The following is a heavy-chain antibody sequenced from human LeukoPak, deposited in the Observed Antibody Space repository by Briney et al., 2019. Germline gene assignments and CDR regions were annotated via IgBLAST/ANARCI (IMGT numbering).Heavy chain of an antibody. CDR3: ARGDSLYYYDSSGYLFDY. J-gene: IGHJ4*02. Sequence: GESLKISCKGSGYSFTSYWIGWVRQMPGKGLEWMGIIYPGDSDTRYSPSFQGQVTISADKSISTAYLQWSSLKASGTAMYYCARGDSLYYYDSSGYLFDYWGQGTLVTVSS. CDR2: IYPGDSDT. V-gene: IGHV5-51*01. D-gene: IGHD3-22*01. CDR1: GYSFTSYW.